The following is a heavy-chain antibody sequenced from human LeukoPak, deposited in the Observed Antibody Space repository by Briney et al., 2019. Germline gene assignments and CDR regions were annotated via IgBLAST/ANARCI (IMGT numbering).Heavy chain of an antibody. J-gene: IGHJ4*02. CDR1: GFTFSRCA. D-gene: IGHD3-10*01. V-gene: IGHV3-23*01. CDR3: AKDMEGSVADYFDY. CDR2: IGTTGTTT. Sequence: RSGGSLRLSCAASGFTFSRCAMSWVRHAPGKGLEWVSIIGTTGTTTAYADSVKGRFTISRDNSKNTLYLQMNSLRVEDTATYYCAKDMEGSVADYFDYWGQGTLVTVSS.